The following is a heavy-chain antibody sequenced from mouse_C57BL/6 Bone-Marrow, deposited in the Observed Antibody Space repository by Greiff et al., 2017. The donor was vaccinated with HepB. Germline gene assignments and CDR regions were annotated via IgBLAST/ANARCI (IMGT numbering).Heavy chain of an antibody. J-gene: IGHJ3*01. V-gene: IGHV14-2*01. CDR2: IDPEDGET. Sequence: VQLKQSGAELVKPGASVKLSCTASGFNIKDYYMHWVKQRTEQGLEWIGRIDPEDGETKYAPKFQGKATITADTSSNTAYLQRSGLTSEDTAVYYCARSSWLPKAWFAYWGQGTLVTVSA. CDR1: GFNIKDYY. CDR3: ARSSWLPKAWFAY. D-gene: IGHD2-2*01.